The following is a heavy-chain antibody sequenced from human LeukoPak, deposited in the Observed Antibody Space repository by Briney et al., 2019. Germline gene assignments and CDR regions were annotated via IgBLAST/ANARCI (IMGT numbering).Heavy chain of an antibody. CDR3: ARGVGYDFWSGYLN. CDR2: ISSSSSYI. Sequence: GGSLRLSCAASGLTFSSYSMNWVRQAPGKGLEWVSSISSSSSYIYYADSVKGRFTISRDNAKNSLYLQMNSLRAEDTAVYYCARGVGYDFWSGYLNWGQGTLVTVSS. D-gene: IGHD3-3*01. J-gene: IGHJ4*02. V-gene: IGHV3-21*01. CDR1: GLTFSSYS.